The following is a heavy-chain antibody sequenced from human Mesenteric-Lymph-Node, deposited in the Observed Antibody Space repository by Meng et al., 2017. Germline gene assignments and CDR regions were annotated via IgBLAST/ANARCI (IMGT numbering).Heavy chain of an antibody. CDR1: GGSLSGYY. CDR3: ARGGATPMIIKY. CDR2: VYHNGVT. Sequence: QVQLKQWGAEVLKPSETLSLTCAVYGGSLSGYYLSWIRQPPGKGLELMGEVYHNGVTKYSPSLRSRVVISIDTSKNQFSLNLRSVSAADTAMYYCARGGATPMIIKYWGPGTLVTVSS. D-gene: IGHD3-10*01. J-gene: IGHJ4*02. V-gene: IGHV4-34*02.